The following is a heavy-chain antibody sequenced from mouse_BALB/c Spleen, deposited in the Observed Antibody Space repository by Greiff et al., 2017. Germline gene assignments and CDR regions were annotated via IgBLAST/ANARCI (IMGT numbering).Heavy chain of an antibody. Sequence: EVQLVESGPGLVKPSQSLSLTCTVTGYSITSDYAWNWIRQFPGNKLEWMGYISYSGSTSYNPSLKSRISITRDTSKNQFFLQLNSVTTEDTATYYCATYYDYDVWFAYWGQGTLVTVSA. J-gene: IGHJ3*01. CDR1: GYSITSDYA. CDR3: ATYYDYDVWFAY. V-gene: IGHV3-2*02. CDR2: ISYSGST. D-gene: IGHD2-4*01.